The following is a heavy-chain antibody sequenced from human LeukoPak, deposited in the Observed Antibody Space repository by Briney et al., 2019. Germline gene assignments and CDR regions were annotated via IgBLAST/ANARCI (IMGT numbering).Heavy chain of an antibody. D-gene: IGHD3-10*01. J-gene: IGHJ3*02. Sequence: GGSLRLSCAASGFTFSSYGMSWVRQAPGKGLEWVSAISGSGGSTYYADSVKGRFTISRDNSKNTLYLQMNSLRAEDTAVYYCAKQKSGSYHPTAIKDDAFDIWGQGTMVTVSS. CDR3: AKQKSGSYHPTAIKDDAFDI. V-gene: IGHV3-23*01. CDR2: ISGSGGST. CDR1: GFTFSSYG.